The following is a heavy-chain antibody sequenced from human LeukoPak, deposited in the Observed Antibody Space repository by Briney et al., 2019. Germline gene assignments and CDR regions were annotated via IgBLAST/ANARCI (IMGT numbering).Heavy chain of an antibody. Sequence: ASVKVSCKASGYTFTSYGVNWVRQAPGHGLEWVGWITAYNGDTNYAQGVQGRITLTADTSTGTAHMELRSLSSDDTAVYYCALARSGSVAGPSDYWGQGTLVTVSS. D-gene: IGHD3-22*01. V-gene: IGHV1-18*01. J-gene: IGHJ4*02. CDR3: ALARSGSVAGPSDY. CDR2: ITAYNGDT. CDR1: GYTFTSYG.